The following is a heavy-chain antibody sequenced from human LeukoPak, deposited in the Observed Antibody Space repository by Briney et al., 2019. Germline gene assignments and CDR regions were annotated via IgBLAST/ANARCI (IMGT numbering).Heavy chain of an antibody. V-gene: IGHV3-48*01. J-gene: IGHJ6*03. D-gene: IGHD5/OR15-5a*01. CDR1: GFTFSSYS. CDR3: ARGRHSIFYYMDV. Sequence: GSLRLSCAASGFTFSSYSMNWVRQAPGKGLEWVSYISSSSSTIYYADSVKGRFTISRDNAKNSLYLQMNSLRAEDTAVYYCARGRHSIFYYMDVWGKGTTVTVSS. CDR2: ISSSSSTI.